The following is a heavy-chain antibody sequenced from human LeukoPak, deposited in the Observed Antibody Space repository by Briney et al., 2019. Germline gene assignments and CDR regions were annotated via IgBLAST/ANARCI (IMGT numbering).Heavy chain of an antibody. CDR3: AKDYQASRDIAARAPFDP. CDR2: ISGDGGST. J-gene: IGHJ5*02. D-gene: IGHD6-6*01. Sequence: GGSLRLSCAASGFTFSSYAMSWVRQAPGKGLEWVSLISGDGGSTYYADSVKGRFTISRDNSKNSLYLQMNSLRTEDTALYYCAKDYQASRDIAARAPFDPWGQGTLVTVSS. CDR1: GFTFSSYA. V-gene: IGHV3-43*02.